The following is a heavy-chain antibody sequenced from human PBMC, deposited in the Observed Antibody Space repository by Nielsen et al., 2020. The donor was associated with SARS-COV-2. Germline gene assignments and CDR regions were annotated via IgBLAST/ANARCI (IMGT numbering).Heavy chain of an antibody. CDR1: GFTFSFYD. D-gene: IGHD5/OR15-5a*01. J-gene: IGHJ4*02. CDR2: MWADGATE. Sequence: GGSLRLSCAASGFTFSFYDIHWVRQAPGEGLEWVAVMWADGATEYYAESVKGRFTVSRDASKNTVYLQMNSLRAADSAVYYCAKDLGPDAGYTVFNDYFDNWGQGTLVTVSS. CDR3: AKDLGPDAGYTVFNDYFDN. V-gene: IGHV3-33*06.